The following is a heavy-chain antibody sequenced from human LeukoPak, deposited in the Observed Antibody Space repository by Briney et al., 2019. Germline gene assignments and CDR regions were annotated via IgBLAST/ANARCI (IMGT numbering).Heavy chain of an antibody. V-gene: IGHV3-23*01. J-gene: IGHJ4*02. D-gene: IGHD3-10*01. CDR3: AKREYYYGSGSSYYFDS. Sequence: GGSLRLSCAASGFTFSSHVMSRVRQAPGEGLEWVSTISGGGDSTYYADSVKGRFSISRDNSKNTLYLQMNSLRAEDTAVYYCAKREYYYGSGSSYYFDSWGQGTLVTVSS. CDR2: ISGGGDST. CDR1: GFTFSSHV.